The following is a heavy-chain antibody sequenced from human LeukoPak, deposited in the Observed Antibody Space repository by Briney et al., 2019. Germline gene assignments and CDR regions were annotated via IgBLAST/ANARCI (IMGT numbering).Heavy chain of an antibody. Sequence: PGSPLRLSCAPSGFTFSSYGMQGAREARGKALEWVAVISYDGSNKYYADSVKGRFTISRDNSKNTLHLQMNSLRAEDTAVYYCAKDPGEVLMVAAIDYWGQGTLVTVSS. CDR3: AKDPGEVLMVAAIDY. D-gene: IGHD2-15*01. CDR1: GFTFSSYG. CDR2: ISYDGSNK. V-gene: IGHV3-30*18. J-gene: IGHJ4*02.